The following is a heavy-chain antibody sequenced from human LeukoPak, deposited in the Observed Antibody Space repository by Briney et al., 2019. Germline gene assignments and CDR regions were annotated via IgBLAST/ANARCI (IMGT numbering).Heavy chain of an antibody. Sequence: GASVKVSCKASGGTFSSSAISWVRQAPGQGLEWSGGIIPIFGSSNYAQNFQDRVTITADESTSTAYMELSSLRSEDTAVYYCASVTTVTTKGHGAFDIWGQGTMVTVSS. V-gene: IGHV1-69*13. CDR1: GGTFSSSA. CDR2: IIPIFGSS. CDR3: ASVTTVTTKGHGAFDI. J-gene: IGHJ3*02. D-gene: IGHD4-17*01.